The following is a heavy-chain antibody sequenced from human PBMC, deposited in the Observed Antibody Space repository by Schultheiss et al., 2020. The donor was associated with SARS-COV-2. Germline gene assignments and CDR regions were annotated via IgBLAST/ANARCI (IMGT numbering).Heavy chain of an antibody. D-gene: IGHD3-22*01. V-gene: IGHV1-46*01. J-gene: IGHJ6*02. CDR2: INPSGGST. CDR3: AGGTSRITMIAYYYGMDV. Sequence: ASVKVSCKASGYTFTSYYMHWVRQAPGQGLEWMGIINPSGGSTSYAQKFQGRVTITADESTSTAYMELSSLRSEDTAVYYCAGGTSRITMIAYYYGMDVWGQGTTVTVSS. CDR1: GYTFTSYY.